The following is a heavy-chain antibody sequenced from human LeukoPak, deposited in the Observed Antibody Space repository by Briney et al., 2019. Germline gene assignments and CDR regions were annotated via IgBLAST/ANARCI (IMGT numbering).Heavy chain of an antibody. D-gene: IGHD5-12*01. J-gene: IGHJ4*02. CDR2: ISAYNGNT. CDR3: ARARPSMWIDY. Sequence: AASVKVSCKASGYTFTSYGISWVRQAPGRGLEWMGWISAYNGNTNYAQKLQGRVTMTTDTSTSTAYMELRSLRSDDTAVYYCARARPSMWIDYWGQGTLVTVSS. V-gene: IGHV1-18*01. CDR1: GYTFTSYG.